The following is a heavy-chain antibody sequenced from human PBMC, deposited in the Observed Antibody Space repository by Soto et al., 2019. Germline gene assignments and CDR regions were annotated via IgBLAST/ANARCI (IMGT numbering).Heavy chain of an antibody. V-gene: IGHV4-34*01. Sequence: SETLSLTCAVYGGSFSDYSWNWLRQPPGEGLEWIGEINQSGSTDYNLSLKSRVTISVHTSKTQFSLRLSSVTAADTAVYYCARSIGRGYNWFDPWGQGILVTVSS. D-gene: IGHD3-10*01. J-gene: IGHJ5*02. CDR2: INQSGST. CDR1: GGSFSDYS. CDR3: ARSIGRGYNWFDP.